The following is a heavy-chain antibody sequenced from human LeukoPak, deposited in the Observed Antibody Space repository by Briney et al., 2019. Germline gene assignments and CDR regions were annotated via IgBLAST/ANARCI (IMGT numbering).Heavy chain of an antibody. CDR3: ARALCGSGGCNYNYYGMDV. CDR2: INDSGST. J-gene: IGHJ6*02. Sequence: SETLSLTCGVYGGSFRGDYWSWIRQPPGKGLEWIGDINDSGSTNYNPSLKSRVTMSEDTSKKHFSLNLKSVTAADTAVCYCARALCGSGGCNYNYYGMDVWGQGTTVIVSS. CDR1: GGSFRGDY. V-gene: IGHV4-34*01. D-gene: IGHD3-10*01.